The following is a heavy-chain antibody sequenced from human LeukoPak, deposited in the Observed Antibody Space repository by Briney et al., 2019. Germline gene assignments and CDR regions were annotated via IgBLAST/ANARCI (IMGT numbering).Heavy chain of an antibody. V-gene: IGHV4-34*01. J-gene: IGHJ4*02. D-gene: IGHD2-15*01. CDR2: INHSGST. CDR1: GGSFSGYY. Sequence: SETLSLTCAVYGGSFSGYYWSWIRQPPGKGLEWIGEINHSGSTNYNPSFKSRVTISVDTSKNQFSLKLSSVTAADTAVYYCARGVVVVAALYVLERHGFDYWGQGTLVTVSS. CDR3: ARGVVVVAALYVLERHGFDY.